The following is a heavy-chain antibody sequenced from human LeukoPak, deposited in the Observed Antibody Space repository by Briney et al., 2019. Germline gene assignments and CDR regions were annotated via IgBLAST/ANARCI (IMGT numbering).Heavy chain of an antibody. V-gene: IGHV4-4*09. Sequence: SETLSLTCTVFGGSISSYHWSWIRQPPGKGLEWIGYIYSSGSTNYNPSLKSRVTISIDTSENQFSLKLSSVTAADTAVYYCARRGYGGNPLPGYFYYMDVWGKGTTVTVSS. CDR2: IYSSGST. D-gene: IGHD4-23*01. J-gene: IGHJ6*03. CDR3: ARRGYGGNPLPGYFYYMDV. CDR1: GGSISSYH.